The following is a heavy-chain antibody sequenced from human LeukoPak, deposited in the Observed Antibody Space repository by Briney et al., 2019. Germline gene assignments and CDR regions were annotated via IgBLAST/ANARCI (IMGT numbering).Heavy chain of an antibody. CDR3: ARGGRKSSRSTSYYFDY. V-gene: IGHV4-61*01. J-gene: IGHJ4*02. CDR1: GGSVSSGSYY. D-gene: IGHD6-13*01. CDR2: IYYSGST. Sequence: SETLSLTCTVSGGSVSSGSYYWSWIRQPPGKGLEWIGYIYYSGSTNYNPSLKSRVTISVDMSKNQFSLKLSSVTAADTAVYYCARGGRKSSRSTSYYFDYWGQGTLVTVSS.